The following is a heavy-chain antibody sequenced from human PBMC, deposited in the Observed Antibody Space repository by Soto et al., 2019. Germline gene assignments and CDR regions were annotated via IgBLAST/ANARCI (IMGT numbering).Heavy chain of an antibody. J-gene: IGHJ4*02. V-gene: IGHV2-5*02. CDR2: IYWDDDK. CDR3: SYRAEAGRGGYYSDY. CDR1: GCSLSTSGVG. Sequence: QITLKESGPMLVKPTQTLTLTCTCSGCSLSTSGVGVGWIRQPPGKALEWLALIYWDDDKRYSPSLKTRLTIATDTSKIQVVLTLTNMDPSATSTYYFSYRAEAGRGGYYSDYLGQGTLGTVS. D-gene: IGHD3-10*01.